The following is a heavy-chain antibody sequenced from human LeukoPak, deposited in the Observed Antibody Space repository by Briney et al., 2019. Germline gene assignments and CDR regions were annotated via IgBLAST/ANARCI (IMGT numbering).Heavy chain of an antibody. CDR2: IKSKTDGGTT. CDR3: TTDTQPPNDFWSGYFG. Sequence: GGSLRLSCAASGFTFSNAWMSWVRQAPGKGLGWVGRIKSKTDGGTTDYAAPVKGRFTISRDDSKNTLYLQMNSLKTEDTAVYYCTTDTQPPNDFWSGYFGWGQGTLVTVSS. CDR1: GFTFSNAW. J-gene: IGHJ4*02. D-gene: IGHD3-3*01. V-gene: IGHV3-15*01.